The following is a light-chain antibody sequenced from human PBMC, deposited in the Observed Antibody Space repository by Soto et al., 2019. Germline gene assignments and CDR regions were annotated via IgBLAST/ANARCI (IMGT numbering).Light chain of an antibody. Sequence: EFVLTQSPATLSLSPGERATLSCRASQNIYSFLGWYQQKPGQAPRLLIYDASNRANDIPARFSGSGSGTDFTLTISSLEPEDFGIYFRQHRGTWTFGQGTKVEIK. CDR2: DAS. J-gene: IGKJ1*01. CDR1: QNIYSF. CDR3: QHRGTWT. V-gene: IGKV3-11*01.